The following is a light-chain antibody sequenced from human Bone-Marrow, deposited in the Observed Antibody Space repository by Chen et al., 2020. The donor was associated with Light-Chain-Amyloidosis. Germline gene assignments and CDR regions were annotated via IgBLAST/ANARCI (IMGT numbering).Light chain of an antibody. CDR1: SSNVGGIT. CDR2: SNH. J-gene: IGLJ3*02. Sequence: QSVLTQPPSASGTPGQRVTISCSGNSSNVGGITVNWYQQVPGTAPKLLIYSNHKRPSGVPDRFSGSKSGTSASLAISVLQSEDESDYYCAHWDDSMMGRLFGGGTKLTVL. CDR3: AHWDDSMMGRL. V-gene: IGLV1-44*01.